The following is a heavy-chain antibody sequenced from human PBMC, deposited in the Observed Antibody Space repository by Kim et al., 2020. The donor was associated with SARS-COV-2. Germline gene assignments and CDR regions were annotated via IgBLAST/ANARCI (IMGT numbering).Heavy chain of an antibody. Sequence: GGSLSLSCAASGFTFSSYAMHWVRQAPGKGLEWVAVISYDGSNKYYADSVKGRFTISRDNSKNTLYMQMNSLRAEDTAVYYCARSIAGSYYYGMDVWGQGTTVTVSS. CDR1: GFTFSSYA. J-gene: IGHJ6*02. CDR2: ISYDGSNK. CDR3: ARSIAGSYYYGMDV. D-gene: IGHD6-6*01. V-gene: IGHV3-30-3*01.